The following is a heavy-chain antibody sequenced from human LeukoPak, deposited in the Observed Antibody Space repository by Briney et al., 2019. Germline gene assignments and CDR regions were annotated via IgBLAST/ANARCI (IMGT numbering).Heavy chain of an antibody. CDR2: IRYDGSNK. CDR3: AKDLFSLGPSYLTTGTLDY. J-gene: IGHJ4*02. D-gene: IGHD4-17*01. CDR1: GFTFSSFG. Sequence: GGSLRLSCAASGFTFSSFGMPSVRQAPGQGLEWVAFIRYDGSNKYYADSVKGRFTISRDNSKNTLYLQLNSLRAEDTAVYYCAKDLFSLGPSYLTTGTLDYWGQGTLVTVSS. V-gene: IGHV3-30*02.